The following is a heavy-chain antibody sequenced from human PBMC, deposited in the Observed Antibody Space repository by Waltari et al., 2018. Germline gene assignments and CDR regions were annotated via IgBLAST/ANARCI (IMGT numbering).Heavy chain of an antibody. CDR2: INPDSGDT. J-gene: IGHJ6*03. CDR1: GYTFTGYY. CDR3: ARGVAVRPLSYYNYYMDV. D-gene: IGHD2-15*01. Sequence: QVQLVQSGSEVKRPGASVKVSCKASGYTFTGYYIFWVRQAPGQGLEWMGWINPDSGDTGYAQKFLGRVTMTRDTSISTAYMQLTRLKSDDTALYYCARGVAVRPLSYYNYYMDVWGEGTTVTVSS. V-gene: IGHV1-2*02.